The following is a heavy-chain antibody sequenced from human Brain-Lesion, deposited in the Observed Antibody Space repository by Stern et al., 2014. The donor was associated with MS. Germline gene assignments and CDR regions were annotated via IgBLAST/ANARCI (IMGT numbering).Heavy chain of an antibody. J-gene: IGHJ4*02. CDR2: SDHSGST. CDR3: ARFPASRPHVFDS. CDR1: GGSISSSNW. V-gene: IGHV4-4*02. Sequence: QLQLQESGPGLVKPSGTLSLTCAVSGGSISSSNWWSWVRQSPGKGLEWIGESDHSGSTIYNPSLKSRVTGSVDKSKTRFPLNLRSVTAADTAVYFCARFPASRPHVFDSWGQGTLVTVSS. D-gene: IGHD6-13*01.